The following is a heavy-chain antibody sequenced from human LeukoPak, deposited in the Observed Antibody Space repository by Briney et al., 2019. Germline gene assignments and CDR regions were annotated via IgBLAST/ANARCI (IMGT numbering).Heavy chain of an antibody. CDR1: GYTFTSYY. J-gene: IGHJ4*02. CDR2: INPNPSGGST. D-gene: IGHD1-26*01. V-gene: IGHV1-46*01. CDR3: ARSPTGSGSYYGLDY. Sequence: ASVKVSCKASGYTFTSYYMHWVRQAPGQGLEWVAIINPNPSGGSTSYAQKFQGRVTMTRDMSTSTVYMEVSSLRSEDTAVYYCARSPTGSGSYYGLDYWGQGTLVTVSS.